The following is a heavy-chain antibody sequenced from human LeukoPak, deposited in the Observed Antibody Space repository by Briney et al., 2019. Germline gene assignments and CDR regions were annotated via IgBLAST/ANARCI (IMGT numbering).Heavy chain of an antibody. D-gene: IGHD1-26*01. V-gene: IGHV3-48*03. Sequence: GGSLRLSCAVSGFTFSTYEMNWVRQAPGKGLEWVSYISSSGSTIYYADSVKGRFTISRDNAKNSLYLQMNSLRAEDTAVYYCARARSGSYRRYFEYWGQGTLVTVSS. CDR3: ARARSGSYRRYFEY. CDR1: GFTFSTYE. J-gene: IGHJ4*02. CDR2: ISSSGSTI.